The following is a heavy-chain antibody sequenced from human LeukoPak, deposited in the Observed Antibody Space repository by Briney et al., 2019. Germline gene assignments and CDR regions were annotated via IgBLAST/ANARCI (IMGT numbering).Heavy chain of an antibody. CDR3: ARDSRNYYMDV. V-gene: IGHV1-69*05. CDR1: GGIFSSYA. CDR2: IIPIFGTA. Sequence: AAVKDTCQASGGIFSSYAIRWVRQARAQGLAGMGGIIPIFGTANYAQKFQRRVTITTDESTSTAYMELSSLRSEDTAVYYCARDSRNYYMDVWGKGTTVTVSS. J-gene: IGHJ6*03.